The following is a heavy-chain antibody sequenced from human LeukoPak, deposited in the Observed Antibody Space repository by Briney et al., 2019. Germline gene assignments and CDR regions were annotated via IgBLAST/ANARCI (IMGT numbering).Heavy chain of an antibody. J-gene: IGHJ6*02. CDR1: GFTFNTYT. Sequence: PGGSLRLSCAASGFTFNTYTMNWVRQAPGKGLEWVSYISGSSGIIDYADSVRGRFTISRDNAKNTLYVQMNSLRDEDTAVYYCARGYYGMDVWGQGTTVTVSS. CDR2: ISGSSGII. V-gene: IGHV3-48*02. CDR3: ARGYYGMDV.